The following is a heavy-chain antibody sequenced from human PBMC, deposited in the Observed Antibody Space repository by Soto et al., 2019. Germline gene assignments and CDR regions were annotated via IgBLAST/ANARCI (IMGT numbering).Heavy chain of an antibody. CDR1: GGSISSGGYS. CDR3: ARGYGGNSYYYGMDV. CDR2: IYHSGST. J-gene: IGHJ6*02. D-gene: IGHD2-15*01. V-gene: IGHV4-30-2*01. Sequence: QLQLQESGSGLVKPSQTLSLTCAVSGGSISSGGYSWSWIRQPPGKGLEWIGYIYHSGSTYYNPSLKSRVTISVDRSKNQFSLKLSSVTAADTAVYYCARGYGGNSYYYGMDVWGQGTTVTVSS.